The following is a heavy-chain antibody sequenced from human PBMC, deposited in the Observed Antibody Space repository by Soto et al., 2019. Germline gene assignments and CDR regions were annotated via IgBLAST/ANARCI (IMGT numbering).Heavy chain of an antibody. CDR3: ARDSSWYWHAFDI. J-gene: IGHJ3*02. CDR2: TYYRSKWYN. Sequence: QTLSLTCAISGDSVSSNIAAWNWMRQSPSRGLEWLGRTYYRSKWYNDYAVSVKSRITINPDTSKNQFSLQLNSVTPEDAAVYYCARDSSWYWHAFDIWGQGTMVTVSS. CDR1: GDSVSSNIAA. D-gene: IGHD6-13*01. V-gene: IGHV6-1*01.